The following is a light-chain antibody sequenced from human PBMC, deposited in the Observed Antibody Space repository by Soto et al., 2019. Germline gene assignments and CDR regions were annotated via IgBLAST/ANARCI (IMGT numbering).Light chain of an antibody. CDR2: DVT. Sequence: QSALTQPASVSGSPGHSITISCTGTSSDVGGYNFVSWYQHHTGKAPKLIIYDVTNRPSGISNRVSGSKSGTTASLTICGLQVEDDADYYCTSYTSSITYIFGTGTKLTVL. J-gene: IGLJ1*01. CDR1: SSDVGGYNF. V-gene: IGLV2-14*03. CDR3: TSYTSSITYI.